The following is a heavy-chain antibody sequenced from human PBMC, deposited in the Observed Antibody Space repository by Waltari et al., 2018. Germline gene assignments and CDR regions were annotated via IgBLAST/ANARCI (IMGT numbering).Heavy chain of an antibody. J-gene: IGHJ4*02. V-gene: IGHV1-69*12. D-gene: IGHD5-12*01. Sequence: QVQLVQSGAEVKKPGSSVKVSCKASGGPFSSYAISWVRQAPGQGLEWMGGIIPIFGTANYAQKFQGRVTITADESTSTAYMELSSLRSEDTAVYYCARDPGRRWLQLGGFDYWGQGTLVTVSS. CDR1: GGPFSSYA. CDR3: ARDPGRRWLQLGGFDY. CDR2: IIPIFGTA.